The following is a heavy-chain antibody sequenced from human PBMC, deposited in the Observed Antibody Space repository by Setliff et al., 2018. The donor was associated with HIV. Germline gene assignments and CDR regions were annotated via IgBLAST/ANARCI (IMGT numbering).Heavy chain of an antibody. CDR1: GGTFRTYA. D-gene: IGHD1-1*01. J-gene: IGHJ6*03. Sequence: SVKVSCKASGGTFRTYAISWVRQAPGQGLEWMGGIIPMLRVAKYAQNLQDRATITADKSTGTAYMELSGLRSEGTAVYYCARGSNPTGNYDFYFLDVWGKGTTVTVSS. CDR2: IIPMLRVA. V-gene: IGHV1-69*10. CDR3: ARGSNPTGNYDFYFLDV.